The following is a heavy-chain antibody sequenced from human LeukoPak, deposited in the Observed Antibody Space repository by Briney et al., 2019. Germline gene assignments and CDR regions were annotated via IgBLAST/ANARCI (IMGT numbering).Heavy chain of an antibody. V-gene: IGHV1-2*02. CDR1: GYTFTSYG. J-gene: IGHJ5*02. D-gene: IGHD2-15*01. CDR2: INPNSGGT. CDR3: AREGDNCSGGSCRRQNWFDP. Sequence: ASVKVSCKASGYTFTSYGISWVRQAPGQGLEWMGWINPNSGGTNSAQKFQGRVTMTRGTSISTAYMELSRLRSDDTAVYYCAREGDNCSGGSCRRQNWFDPWGQGTLVTVSS.